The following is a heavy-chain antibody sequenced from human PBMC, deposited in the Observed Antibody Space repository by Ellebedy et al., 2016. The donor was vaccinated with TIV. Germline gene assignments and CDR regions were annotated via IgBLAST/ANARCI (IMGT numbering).Heavy chain of an antibody. Sequence: PGGSLRLSCATSGFTFTYTWMHWIRQAPGKGLVWVSRINSGGSSTSYADSVKGRFTISRDNSKNTMYLQIHSLRPEDTADYYCAREEDYGASRLFDYWGQGTLVTVTS. J-gene: IGHJ4*02. V-gene: IGHV3-74*01. CDR1: GFTFTYTW. D-gene: IGHD4-17*01. CDR2: INSGGSST. CDR3: AREEDYGASRLFDY.